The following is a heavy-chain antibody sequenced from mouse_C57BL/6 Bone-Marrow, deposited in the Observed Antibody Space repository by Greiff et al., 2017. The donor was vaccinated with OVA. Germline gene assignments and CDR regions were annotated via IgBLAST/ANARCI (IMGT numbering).Heavy chain of an antibody. CDR3: ARRSYSNFAWFAY. CDR2: IDPSDSYT. Sequence: QVQLKQPGAELVTPGASVKLSCKASGYTFTSYWMHWVKQRPGQGLEWIGEIDPSDSYTNYNQKFKGKSTLTVDKSSSTAYMQLSSLTSEDSAVYYCARRSYSNFAWFAYWGQGTLVTVSA. CDR1: GYTFTSYW. V-gene: IGHV1-69*01. J-gene: IGHJ3*01. D-gene: IGHD2-5*01.